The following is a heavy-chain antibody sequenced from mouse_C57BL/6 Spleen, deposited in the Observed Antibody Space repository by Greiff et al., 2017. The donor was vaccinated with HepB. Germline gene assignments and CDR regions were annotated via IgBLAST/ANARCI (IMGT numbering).Heavy chain of an antibody. D-gene: IGHD1-1*01. J-gene: IGHJ3*01. V-gene: IGHV1-53*01. CDR3: ARYLYGSSAWFAY. CDR1: GYTFTSYW. Sequence: VQLQESGTELVKPGASVKLSCKASGYTFTSYWMHWVKQRPGQGLEWIGNINPSNGGTNYNEKFKSKATLTVDKSSSTAYMQLSSLTSEDSAVYYCARYLYGSSAWFAYWGQGTLVTVSA. CDR2: INPSNGGT.